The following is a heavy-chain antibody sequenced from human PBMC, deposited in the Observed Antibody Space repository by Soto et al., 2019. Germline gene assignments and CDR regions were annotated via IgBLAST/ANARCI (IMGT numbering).Heavy chain of an antibody. CDR2: IYPGDSDT. CDR1: GYSFTSYW. D-gene: IGHD1-1*01. V-gene: IGHV5-51*01. CDR3: ARIQDWNYYYYGMDV. Sequence: GESLKISCKGSGYSFTSYWIGWVRQMPGKGLEWMGIIYPGDSDTRYSPSFQGQVTISADKSISTAYLQWSSLKASDTAMYYCARIQDWNYYYYGMDVWGQGTTVTVSS. J-gene: IGHJ6*02.